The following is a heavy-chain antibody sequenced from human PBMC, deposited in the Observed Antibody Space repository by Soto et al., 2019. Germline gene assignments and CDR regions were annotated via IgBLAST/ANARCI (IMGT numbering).Heavy chain of an antibody. Sequence: GESLKISCKGSGYNFATYWIGWVRQMPEKGLEWMGIIYPGDSDTRYSPSFQGQVTISADKSISTAYLQWSSLKASDTAIYYCATPSPDSEDRMDVWGQGTTVTVAS. V-gene: IGHV5-51*01. CDR2: IYPGDSDT. J-gene: IGHJ6*02. CDR3: ATPSPDSEDRMDV. CDR1: GYNFATYW.